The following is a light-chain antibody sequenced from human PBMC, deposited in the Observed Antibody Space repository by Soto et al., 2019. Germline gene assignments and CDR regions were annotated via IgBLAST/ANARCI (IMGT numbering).Light chain of an antibody. Sequence: DLQLTQSPPTLSASVGDRVTITCRASQSIRYYLAWYQQMPGKAPKLLIYGASSLQSGVPSRFSGSGSGTEFTLTISSLQPDDFATYFCQHHNSYSQTFGQGTKVDNK. CDR2: GAS. V-gene: IGKV1-5*01. CDR1: QSIRYY. CDR3: QHHNSYSQT. J-gene: IGKJ1*01.